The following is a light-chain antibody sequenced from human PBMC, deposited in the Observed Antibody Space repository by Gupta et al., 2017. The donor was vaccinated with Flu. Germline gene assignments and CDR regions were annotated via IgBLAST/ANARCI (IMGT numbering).Light chain of an antibody. Sequence: IQMTQSPSSLSASVGDRVTITCRASQSIGKYVNWYQQKPGKAPNLLNYTTSNLQGGVPSMIASSGSRTDTLQIIRSLPPEDVATYYCQQVETPLTFGGGTRVEIK. CDR3: QQVETPLT. CDR1: QSIGKY. CDR2: TTS. V-gene: IGKV1-39*01. J-gene: IGKJ4*01.